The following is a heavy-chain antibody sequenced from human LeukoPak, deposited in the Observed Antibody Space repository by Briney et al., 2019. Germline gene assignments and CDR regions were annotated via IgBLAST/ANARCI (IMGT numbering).Heavy chain of an antibody. CDR3: ARSVAARLSPNWFDP. Sequence: SETLSLTCSVSGGSISRYYWSWIRQPPGKGLEWIGYIHYSGSTNYNPPLRSRVTVSVDTSKKQFSLTLTSVTAAGTAVYCCARSVAARLSPNWFDPWGQGTLVTVS. J-gene: IGHJ5*02. CDR1: GGSISRYY. V-gene: IGHV4-59*01. CDR2: IHYSGST. D-gene: IGHD6-6*01.